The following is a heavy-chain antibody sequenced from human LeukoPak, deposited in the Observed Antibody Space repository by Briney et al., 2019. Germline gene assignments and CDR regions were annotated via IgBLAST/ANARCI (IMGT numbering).Heavy chain of an antibody. CDR2: ISESGGET. J-gene: IGHJ4*02. D-gene: IGHD6-25*01. Sequence: GGSLRLSFAASGFTFPNYALRWVRQAPGMGLEWVSVISESGGETYYADSVKGRFTISRDNSQNTLFLQMNSLRTEDTALYYCAPDLRGSAGSVDYWGQGTLVTVSS. V-gene: IGHV3-23*01. CDR1: GFTFPNYA. CDR3: APDLRGSAGSVDY.